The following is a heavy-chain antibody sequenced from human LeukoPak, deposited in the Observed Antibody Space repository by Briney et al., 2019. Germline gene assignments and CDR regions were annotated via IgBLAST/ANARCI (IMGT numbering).Heavy chain of an antibody. D-gene: IGHD3-3*01. Sequence: GGSLRLSCAASGFTFSSYGMHWVRQAPGKGLEWVAFIRYDGSNKYYADSVKGRFTISRVNSKNTLYLQMNSLRAEDTAVYYCAKGGYYDFWSGYPTEYYFDYWGQGTLVTVSS. CDR3: AKGGYYDFWSGYPTEYYFDY. CDR2: IRYDGSNK. CDR1: GFTFSSYG. J-gene: IGHJ4*02. V-gene: IGHV3-30*02.